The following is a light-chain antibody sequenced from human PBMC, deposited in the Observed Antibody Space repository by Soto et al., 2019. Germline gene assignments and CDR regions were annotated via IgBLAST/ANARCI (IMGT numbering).Light chain of an antibody. V-gene: IGLV2-14*01. CDR1: SSDVGGYNY. CDR3: SSYTSSSSVV. Sequence: QSALTQPASLSGSPGQSITISCTGTSSDVGGYNYVSWYQQHPGKAPKRMIYDVSNRPSGVSNRVSGSKSGNTASLTISGLQAEDEADYYCSSYTSSSSVVFGGGTKRTVL. CDR2: DVS. J-gene: IGLJ2*01.